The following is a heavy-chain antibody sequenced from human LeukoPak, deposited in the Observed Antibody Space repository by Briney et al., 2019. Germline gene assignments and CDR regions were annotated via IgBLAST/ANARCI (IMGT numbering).Heavy chain of an antibody. CDR1: RITFSSHW. Sequence: GGSLRLSCAASRITFSSHWMTWVRQAPGKGLEWVANIKQDGSVKDYVGSVKGRFTISRDNAKNSLYLQMNSLRVEDTAVYYCARDSADSSSFAFDIWGQGTLLTVSS. D-gene: IGHD6-13*01. CDR3: ARDSADSSSFAFDI. CDR2: IKQDGSVK. J-gene: IGHJ3*02. V-gene: IGHV3-7*01.